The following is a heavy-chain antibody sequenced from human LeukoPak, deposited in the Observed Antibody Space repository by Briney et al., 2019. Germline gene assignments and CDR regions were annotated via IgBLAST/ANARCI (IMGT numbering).Heavy chain of an antibody. V-gene: IGHV4-59*01. CDR1: GGSISSYY. CDR2: IYYSGST. D-gene: IGHD6-19*01. Sequence: SETLSLTRTVSGGSISSYYWSWIRQPPGKGLEWIGYIYYSGSTNYNPSLKSRVTISVDMSKNQFSLKLSSVTAADTAVYYCAREVAGGGDYYMDVWGKGTTVTVSS. J-gene: IGHJ6*03. CDR3: AREVAGGGDYYMDV.